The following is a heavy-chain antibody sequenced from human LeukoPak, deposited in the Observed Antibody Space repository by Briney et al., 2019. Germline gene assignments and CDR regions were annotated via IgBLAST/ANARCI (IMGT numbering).Heavy chain of an antibody. CDR3: ATSSVMSGSLDY. V-gene: IGHV4-30-2*01. CDR2: IYHSGST. D-gene: IGHD2-15*01. J-gene: IGHJ4*02. Sequence: PSQTLSLTCAVPGGSISSGGYSWSWIRQPPGKGLEWIGYIYHSGSTYYNPSLKSRVTISVDRSTNQFSLKLSSVTAADTAVYYCATSSVMSGSLDYWGQGTLVTVSS. CDR1: GGSISSGGYS.